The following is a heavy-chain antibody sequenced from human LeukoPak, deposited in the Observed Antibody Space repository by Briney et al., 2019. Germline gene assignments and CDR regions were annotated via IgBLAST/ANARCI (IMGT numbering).Heavy chain of an antibody. D-gene: IGHD6-13*01. Sequence: PGGSLRLSCAASGFTVSSDYMSWVRQAPGKGLEWVSVIYSGGSTYYADSVKGRFTVSRDNSRNTLYLQMNSLRAEDTAVYYCARLATGAGTSRGFDPWGQGTLVTVSS. J-gene: IGHJ5*02. CDR3: ARLATGAGTSRGFDP. V-gene: IGHV3-66*01. CDR2: IYSGGST. CDR1: GFTVSSDY.